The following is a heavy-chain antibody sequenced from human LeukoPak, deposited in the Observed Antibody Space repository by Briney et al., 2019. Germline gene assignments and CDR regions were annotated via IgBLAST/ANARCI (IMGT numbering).Heavy chain of an antibody. CDR3: ARDYDFWSGYYTGIFDY. Sequence: GGSLRLSCAASGFTVSSNYMSWVRQAPGKGLEWVSVIYSGGSTYFADSVKGRFTISRDNAKNSLYLQMNSLRAEDTAVYYCARDYDFWSGYYTGIFDYWGQGTLVTVSS. D-gene: IGHD3-3*01. J-gene: IGHJ4*02. V-gene: IGHV3-53*01. CDR1: GFTVSSNY. CDR2: IYSGGST.